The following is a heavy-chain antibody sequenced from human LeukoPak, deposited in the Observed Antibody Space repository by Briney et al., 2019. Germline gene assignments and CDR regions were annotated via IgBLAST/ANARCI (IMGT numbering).Heavy chain of an antibody. CDR1: GFTVSSNY. Sequence: GGSLRLSCAASGFTVSSNYMSWVRQAPGKGLEWVSVIYSGGSTYYADSVKGRFTISRDNSKNTLYLQMNSLRAEDTAVCYCAREPHRWFGEQYGMDVWGKGTTVTVSS. CDR3: AREPHRWFGEQYGMDV. V-gene: IGHV3-53*01. D-gene: IGHD3-10*01. CDR2: IYSGGST. J-gene: IGHJ6*04.